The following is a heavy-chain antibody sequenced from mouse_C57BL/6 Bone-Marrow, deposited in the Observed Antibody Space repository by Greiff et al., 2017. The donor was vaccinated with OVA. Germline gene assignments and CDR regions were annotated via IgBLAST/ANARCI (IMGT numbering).Heavy chain of an antibody. CDR1: GFTFSDYY. D-gene: IGHD1-1*01. J-gene: IGHJ1*03. CDR3: ARGSYYGSSYDWYFDV. Sequence: EVKLVESEGGLVQPGSSMKLSCTASGFTFSDYYMAWVRQVPEKGLEWVANINYDGSSTYYLDSLKSRFIISRDNAKNILYLQMSSLKSEDTATYYCARGSYYGSSYDWYFDVWGTGTTVTVSS. CDR2: INYDGSST. V-gene: IGHV5-16*01.